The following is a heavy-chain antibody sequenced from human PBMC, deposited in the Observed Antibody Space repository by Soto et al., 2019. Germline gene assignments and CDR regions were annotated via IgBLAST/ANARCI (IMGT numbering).Heavy chain of an antibody. CDR3: ARVGGIAGTTSVGT. V-gene: IGHV4-31*03. CDR2: TYYSGST. Sequence: SETLSLTYTVSGGSLSSGGYYWRWIRQHPGKGLEWIGYTYYSGSTYYNPSLKSRVTISVDTSKNQFSLKLSSVTAADTAVYYCARVGGIAGTTSVGTWGQGTLVTVSS. J-gene: IGHJ5*02. CDR1: GGSLSSGGYY. D-gene: IGHD1-20*01.